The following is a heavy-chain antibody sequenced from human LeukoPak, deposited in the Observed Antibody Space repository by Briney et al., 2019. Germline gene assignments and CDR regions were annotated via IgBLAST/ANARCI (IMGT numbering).Heavy chain of an antibody. Sequence: HPGGSLRLSCAASGFTFSSYGMHWVRQAPGKGLEWVAVISYDGSNKYYADSVKGRFTISRDNSKNTLYLQMNSLRAEDTAVYYCAKDGLPGIAVAGTGWFDPWGQGTLVTVSS. D-gene: IGHD6-19*01. CDR2: ISYDGSNK. J-gene: IGHJ5*02. CDR1: GFTFSSYG. CDR3: AKDGLPGIAVAGTGWFDP. V-gene: IGHV3-30*18.